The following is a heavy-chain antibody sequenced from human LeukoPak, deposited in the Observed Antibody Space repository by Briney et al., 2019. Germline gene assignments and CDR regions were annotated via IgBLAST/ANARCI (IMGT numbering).Heavy chain of an antibody. Sequence: SETLSLTCTVSGGSISSSSYYWGWIRQPPGKGLEWIGSIYYSGSTYYNPSLKSRVTISVDTSKNQFSLKLSSVTAADTAVYYCARDPIAAAEPIDFWGQGILVTVSS. J-gene: IGHJ4*02. CDR2: IYYSGST. V-gene: IGHV4-39*07. D-gene: IGHD6-13*01. CDR1: GGSISSSSYY. CDR3: ARDPIAAAEPIDF.